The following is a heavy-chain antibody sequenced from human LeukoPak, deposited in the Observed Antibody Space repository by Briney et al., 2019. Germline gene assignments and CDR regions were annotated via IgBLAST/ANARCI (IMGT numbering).Heavy chain of an antibody. CDR3: ARGSKFWSGYLKKNWFDP. J-gene: IGHJ5*02. V-gene: IGHV4-34*01. CDR1: GGSFSGYY. D-gene: IGHD3-3*01. CDR2: INHSGST. Sequence: SETLSLTCAVYGGSFSGYYWSWIRQPPGKGLEWIGEINHSGSTNYNPSLKSRVTISVDTSKNQFSLKLSSVTAADTAVYYCARGSKFWSGYLKKNWFDPWGKGTLVTVSS.